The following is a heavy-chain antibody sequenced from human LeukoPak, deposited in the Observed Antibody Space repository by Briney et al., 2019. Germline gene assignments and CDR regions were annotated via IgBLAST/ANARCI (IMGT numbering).Heavy chain of an antibody. CDR2: INAGNGNT. J-gene: IGHJ6*03. Sequence: GASVKVSCKASGYTFTSYAMHWVRQAPGQRLEWMGWINAGNGNTKYSQEFQGRVTITTDTSTNTAHMELRSLTSDDTAMYYCARSDYYGSGSYGYYYYMDVWGKGTTVTVSS. CDR1: GYTFTSYA. V-gene: IGHV1-3*01. D-gene: IGHD3-10*01. CDR3: ARSDYYGSGSYGYYYYMDV.